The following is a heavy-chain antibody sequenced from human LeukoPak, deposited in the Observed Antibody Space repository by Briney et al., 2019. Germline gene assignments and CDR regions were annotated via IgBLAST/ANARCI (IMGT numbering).Heavy chain of an antibody. D-gene: IGHD3-3*01. V-gene: IGHV4-30-2*01. CDR2: IYHSGNA. Sequence: SETLSLTCTVSGGSISSGGYYWSWIRQPPGKGLEWIGYIYHSGNAYYNPSLKSRVTISVDRSKNQFSLKLSSVTAADTAVYYCARTTILEWLLFLDYWGQGTLVTVSS. CDR3: ARTTILEWLLFLDY. J-gene: IGHJ4*02. CDR1: GGSISSGGYY.